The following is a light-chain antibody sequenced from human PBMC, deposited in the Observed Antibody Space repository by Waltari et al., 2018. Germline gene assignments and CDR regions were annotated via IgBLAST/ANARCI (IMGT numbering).Light chain of an antibody. Sequence: QSALTQPASVSGSPGQSITISCTGTSSDVGGFDYVPWFQQHPGKAPKLRLYEVSNRPSGVSNRFSGSKSGNTASLTITGLQAEDEADYYCSSYTTSSTLVFGTGTKVTVL. CDR2: EVS. CDR3: SSYTTSSTLV. J-gene: IGLJ1*01. V-gene: IGLV2-14*01. CDR1: SSDVGGFDY.